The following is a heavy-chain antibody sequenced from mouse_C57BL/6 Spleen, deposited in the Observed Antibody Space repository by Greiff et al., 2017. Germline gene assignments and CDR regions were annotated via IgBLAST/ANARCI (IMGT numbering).Heavy chain of an antibody. CDR3: ARRSYYSNYGGSYYFDY. D-gene: IGHD2-5*01. V-gene: IGHV1-80*01. CDR1: GYAFSSYW. CDR2: IYPGDGDT. J-gene: IGHJ2*01. Sequence: QVQLQQSGAELVKPGASVKISCKASGYAFSSYWMNWVKQRPGKGLEWIGQIYPGDGDTNYNGKFKGKATLTADQSSSTAYMQLSSLTSEDSAVYFCARRSYYSNYGGSYYFDYWGQGTTLTVSS.